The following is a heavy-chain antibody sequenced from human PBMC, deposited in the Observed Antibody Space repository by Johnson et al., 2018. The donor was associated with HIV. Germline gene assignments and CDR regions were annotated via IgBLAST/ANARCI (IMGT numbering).Heavy chain of an antibody. CDR3: AKDRHNDWNPPFLAFDV. V-gene: IGHV3-30*02. Sequence: QVQLVESGGGLVQPGGSLRLSCAASGFTFSSYGMHWVRQAPGKGLEWVAFIRYDGSNKYYADSVKGRFTISRDNSRNTLYMQMNSLRAGDTALYYCAKDRHNDWNPPFLAFDVWGHGTLVTVSS. D-gene: IGHD1-1*01. CDR1: GFTFSSYG. CDR2: IRYDGSNK. J-gene: IGHJ3*01.